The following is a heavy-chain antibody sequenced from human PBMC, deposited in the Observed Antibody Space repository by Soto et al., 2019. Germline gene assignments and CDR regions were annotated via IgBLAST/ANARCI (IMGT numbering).Heavy chain of an antibody. CDR2: IYWDDDK. V-gene: IGHV2-5*02. CDR1: GFSLSTSGVG. D-gene: IGHD2-15*01. J-gene: IGHJ5*02. CDR3: AHRRAYCSGGSCYSIWFDP. Sequence: QITLKESGPTLEKPTQTLTLTCTFSGFSLSTSGVGVGWIRQPPGKALEWLALIYWDDDKRYSPSLKSRLTITKDTSKNQVVLTMTNMDPVDTATYYCAHRRAYCSGGSCYSIWFDPWGQGTLVTVSS.